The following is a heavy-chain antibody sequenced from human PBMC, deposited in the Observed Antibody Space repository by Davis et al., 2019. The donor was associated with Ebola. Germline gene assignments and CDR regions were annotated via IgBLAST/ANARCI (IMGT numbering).Heavy chain of an antibody. CDR1: GFTFSTYA. Sequence: GGSLRLSCAASGFTFSTYAMSWVRQAPGKGLEWVSAISGSVISTYYADSVKGRFTISRDNAKNSLYLQLNTLRDEDTAVYFCVSAGWDHWGQGTLVTVSS. CDR3: VSAGWDH. CDR2: ISGSVIST. J-gene: IGHJ4*02. V-gene: IGHV3-23*01. D-gene: IGHD2-15*01.